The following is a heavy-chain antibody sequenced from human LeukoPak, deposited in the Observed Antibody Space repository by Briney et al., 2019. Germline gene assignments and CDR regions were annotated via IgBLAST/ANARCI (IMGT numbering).Heavy chain of an antibody. CDR1: GFTFSDYY. CDR3: AREAGGSYRRDAFDI. Sequence: GGSLRLSCAASGFTFSDYYMSWIRQAPGKGLEWVSYLSSSGSTIYYADSVKGRFTISRDNAKNSLYLQMNSLRAEDTAVYYCAREAGGSYRRDAFDIWGQGTMVTVSS. J-gene: IGHJ3*02. CDR2: LSSSGSTI. D-gene: IGHD1-26*01. V-gene: IGHV3-11*04.